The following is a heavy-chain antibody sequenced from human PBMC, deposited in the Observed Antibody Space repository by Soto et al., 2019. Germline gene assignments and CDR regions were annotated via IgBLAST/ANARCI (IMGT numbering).Heavy chain of an antibody. V-gene: IGHV3-23*01. CDR1: GFTFGSHA. D-gene: IGHD6-13*01. J-gene: IGHJ4*02. Sequence: GQMLESGGGLVQPGGSLRLSCAASGFTFGSHAMSWVRQAPGKGLEWVSGISGSGANTYYANSVKGRFTISRDNSKNTLYLQMNTLRAEDTAVYYCAKVGGGPTIAAARFDYWGQGTLVTVSS. CDR2: ISGSGANT. CDR3: AKVGGGPTIAAARFDY.